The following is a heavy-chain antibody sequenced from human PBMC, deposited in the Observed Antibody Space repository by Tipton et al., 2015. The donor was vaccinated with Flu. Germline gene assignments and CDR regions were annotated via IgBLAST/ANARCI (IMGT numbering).Heavy chain of an antibody. CDR2: ISAGGATT. Sequence: SLRLSCAASGFTFSSYAMSWVRQAPGTGLEWVSGISAGGATTYYADSVKGRFTISRDNSKNTLFLQMNSLRTEDTAVYYCAKGGVAIITPVDPWGQGTLVTVSS. CDR1: GFTFSSYA. CDR3: AKGGVAIITPVDP. D-gene: IGHD3-22*01. V-gene: IGHV3-23*01. J-gene: IGHJ5*02.